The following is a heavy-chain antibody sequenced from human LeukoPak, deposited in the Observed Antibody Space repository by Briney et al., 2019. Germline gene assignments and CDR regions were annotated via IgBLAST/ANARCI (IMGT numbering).Heavy chain of an antibody. V-gene: IGHV3-11*01. J-gene: IGHJ4*02. CDR2: SSSSGSII. Sequence: KPGGSLRLSCAASGFTLSDYYMRWIRQAPRKGLEWVSYSSSSGSIIYYADSVKGRFAISRDNAKNSLYLQMNSLRAEDTAVYYGARRRDFIDYWGQGTLVTVSS. CDR1: GFTLSDYY. CDR3: ARRRDFIDY. D-gene: IGHD3/OR15-3a*01.